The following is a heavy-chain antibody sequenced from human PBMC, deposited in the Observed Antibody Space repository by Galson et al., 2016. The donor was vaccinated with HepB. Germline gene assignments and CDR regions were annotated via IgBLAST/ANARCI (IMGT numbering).Heavy chain of an antibody. D-gene: IGHD2-8*01. CDR3: ARFRFCTHDINCRNVDV. Sequence: SLRLSCATSGFKFDNFGMSWVRQVPGKGLEFVALISESGSSIYYADSVRGRFSVSRDSSKNTLHLEVNSLRADDTAVYYCARFRFCTHDINCRNVDVWGQGTTVTVSS. V-gene: IGHV3-23*01. CDR1: GFKFDNFG. J-gene: IGHJ6*02. CDR2: ISESGSSI.